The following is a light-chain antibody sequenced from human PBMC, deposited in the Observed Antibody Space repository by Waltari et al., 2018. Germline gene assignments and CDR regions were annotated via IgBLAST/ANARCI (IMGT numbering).Light chain of an antibody. Sequence: ELVLTQSPGTLYLSPGERATRPCRASQSVSSSYLAWYQQKPGQAPRLLIYGASSRATGIPDRFSGSGSGTDFTLTISRLEPEDFAVYYCQQYGSSPLTFGGGTKVEIK. CDR2: GAS. J-gene: IGKJ4*01. CDR1: QSVSSSY. CDR3: QQYGSSPLT. V-gene: IGKV3-20*01.